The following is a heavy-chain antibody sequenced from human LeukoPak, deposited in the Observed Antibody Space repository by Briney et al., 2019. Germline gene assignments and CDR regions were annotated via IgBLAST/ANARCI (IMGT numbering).Heavy chain of an antibody. CDR2: ISSSSDYI. CDR1: GFTFSSYN. J-gene: IGHJ5*02. V-gene: IGHV3-21*01. D-gene: IGHD2/OR15-2a*01. CDR3: ARGKTSQNIVTRKTYNWFDP. Sequence: GGSLRLSCAASGFTFSSYNMNWVRQAPGKGLEWVSSISSSSDYIYYADSVKGRFTISRDNAKNSLYLQMKSLRAEDTAVYYCARGKTSQNIVTRKTYNWFDPWGQGTLSPSPQ.